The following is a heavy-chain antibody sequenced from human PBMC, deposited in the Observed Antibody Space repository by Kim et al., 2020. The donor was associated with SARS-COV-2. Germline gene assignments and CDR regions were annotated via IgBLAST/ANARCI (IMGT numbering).Heavy chain of an antibody. CDR2: ISGNGVNK. CDR1: GFTFDTYA. CDR3: AKVVVMDGYNYYYYYGMDV. D-gene: IGHD3-22*01. Sequence: GGSRRLSCVASGFTFDTYAMSWVRQAPGKGLEWVSVISGNGVNKFYADSVRGRLTVSRDNSKNTLYLQMNSLRDEDTALYYCAKVVVMDGYNYYYYYGMDVWGQGTAVTVSS. J-gene: IGHJ6*02. V-gene: IGHV3-23*01.